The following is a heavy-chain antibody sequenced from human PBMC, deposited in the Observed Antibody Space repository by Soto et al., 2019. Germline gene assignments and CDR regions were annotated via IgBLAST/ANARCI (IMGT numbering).Heavy chain of an antibody. CDR1: GFTFSDYG. CDR2: INYSGDST. CDR3: ARDPSSGSADY. J-gene: IGHJ4*02. Sequence: PGGSLRLSCVASGFTFSDYGLNWVRQAPGKGLEWVSTINYSGDSTYYADSVKGRFTVSRDNSKSTLYLQMNSLRVQDTAVYYCARDPSSGSADYWGQGTLVTVSS. D-gene: IGHD3-10*01. V-gene: IGHV3-23*01.